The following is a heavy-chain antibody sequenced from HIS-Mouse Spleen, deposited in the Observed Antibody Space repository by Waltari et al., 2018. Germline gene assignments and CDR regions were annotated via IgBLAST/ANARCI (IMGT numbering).Heavy chain of an antibody. Sequence: QVTLRESGPALVKPTQTLTLTCTFSGFSLSTSGMCVSWIRQPPGKVLEWLARIDWDDDKYYSTTLKTRLTISRDTSKNQVVLTMTNMDPLDTATYYCARIAEGDTSGWYAFDYWGQGTLVTVSS. CDR1: GFSLSTSGMC. V-gene: IGHV2-70*15. CDR2: IDWDDDK. CDR3: ARIAEGDTSGWYAFDY. J-gene: IGHJ4*02. D-gene: IGHD6-19*01.